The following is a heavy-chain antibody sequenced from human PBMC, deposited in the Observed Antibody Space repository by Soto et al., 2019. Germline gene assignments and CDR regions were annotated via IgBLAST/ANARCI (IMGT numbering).Heavy chain of an antibody. CDR3: AREDSNGWSGESLDV. D-gene: IGHD6-19*01. Sequence: PSETLSLTCAVVGDSLRGQSWNWIRQSPGKGLEWIGELDQSGGTNYNPSLKSRASISDDMSKNQFSLTLTSVTAADTAVYYCAREDSNGWSGESLDVWGQGTTVTVSS. CDR2: LDQSGGT. J-gene: IGHJ6*02. CDR1: GDSLRGQS. V-gene: IGHV4-34*01.